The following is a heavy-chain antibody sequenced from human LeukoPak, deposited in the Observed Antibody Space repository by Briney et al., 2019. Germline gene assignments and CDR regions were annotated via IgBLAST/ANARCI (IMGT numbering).Heavy chain of an antibody. CDR1: GFTFSSYA. V-gene: IGHV3-21*01. J-gene: IGHJ4*02. Sequence: GGSLRLSCAASGFTFSSYAMSWVRQAPGKGLEWVSSISTSSTYIYYADSVKGRFTISRDNAKNSLYLQMNSLRAEDTAVYYCARGIAAAGTLLDYWGQGTLVTVSS. CDR2: ISTSSTYI. CDR3: ARGIAAAGTLLDY. D-gene: IGHD6-13*01.